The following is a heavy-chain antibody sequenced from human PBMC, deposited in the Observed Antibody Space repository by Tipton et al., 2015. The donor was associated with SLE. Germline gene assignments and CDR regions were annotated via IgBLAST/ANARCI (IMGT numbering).Heavy chain of an antibody. CDR3: ARGHTIAAALAFDI. D-gene: IGHD6-13*01. V-gene: IGHV4-59*11. CDR1: GGSISSHY. Sequence: TLSLTCTVSGGSISSHYWSWIRQPPGKGLEWIGYIYYSGSTNYNPSLKSRVTISVDTSKNQFSLKLSSVTAADTAVYYCARGHTIAAALAFDIWGQGTMVTVSS. CDR2: IYYSGST. J-gene: IGHJ3*02.